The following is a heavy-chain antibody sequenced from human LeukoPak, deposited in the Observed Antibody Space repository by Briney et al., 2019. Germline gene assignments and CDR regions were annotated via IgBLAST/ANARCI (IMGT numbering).Heavy chain of an antibody. CDR1: GLTFSSYA. D-gene: IGHD1-7*01. J-gene: IGHJ4*02. Sequence: GRSLRLSCAASGLTFSSYAMHWVRQAPGKGLEWVAVISYDGSNKYYADSVKGRFTISRDNSKNTLYLQMNSLRAEDTAVYYCASTRTTGDYWGQGTLVTVSS. CDR2: ISYDGSNK. V-gene: IGHV3-30*04. CDR3: ASTRTTGDY.